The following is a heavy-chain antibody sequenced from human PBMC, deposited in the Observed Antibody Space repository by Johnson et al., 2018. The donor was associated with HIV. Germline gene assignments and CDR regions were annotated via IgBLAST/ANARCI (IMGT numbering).Heavy chain of an antibody. CDR3: ARDEASSGLGAFDI. Sequence: VQLVESGGDLIQPGGSLRFTCAASGFTFSSSAMKWVRQAPGKGLEWVSVISGGGGATNAADPVKGGFTVSRDNSKNSLYLQMTILRAEDTALYYCARDEASSGLGAFDIWGQGTMVTVSS. J-gene: IGHJ3*02. CDR1: GFTFSSSA. D-gene: IGHD6-19*01. CDR2: ISGGGGAT. V-gene: IGHV3-23*04.